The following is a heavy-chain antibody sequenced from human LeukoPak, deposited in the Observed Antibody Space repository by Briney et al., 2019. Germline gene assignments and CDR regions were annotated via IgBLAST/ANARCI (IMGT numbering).Heavy chain of an antibody. CDR2: ISSSGSST. Sequence: GGSLRLSCAASGFTFSTYAMNWVRQAPGKGLEWVSAISSSGSSTYYADSVKGRFTISRDNSKNTLYLQMNSLRAEDTALYYCAKEGSGWYTVGTFDYWGQGTLVTVSS. CDR1: GFTFSTYA. J-gene: IGHJ4*02. V-gene: IGHV3-23*01. D-gene: IGHD6-19*01. CDR3: AKEGSGWYTVGTFDY.